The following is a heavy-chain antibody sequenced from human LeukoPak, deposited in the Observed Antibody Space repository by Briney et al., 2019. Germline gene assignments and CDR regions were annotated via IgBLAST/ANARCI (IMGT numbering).Heavy chain of an antibody. Sequence: GGSLRLSCAASGFTFSSYAMSWVRQAPGKGLEWVSAISGSGGSTYYADSVKGRFTISRDNSKNTLYLQMNSLRAEDTAVYYCAKDLGVFPMVRGLFTDWGQGTLVTVSS. CDR1: GFTFSSYA. CDR2: ISGSGGST. CDR3: AKDLGVFPMVRGLFTD. V-gene: IGHV3-23*01. J-gene: IGHJ4*02. D-gene: IGHD3-10*01.